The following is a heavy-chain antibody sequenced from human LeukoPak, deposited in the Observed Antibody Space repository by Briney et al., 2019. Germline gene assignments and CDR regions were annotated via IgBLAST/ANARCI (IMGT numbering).Heavy chain of an antibody. Sequence: ASVKVSCKASGYTFTSYDINWVRQATGQGLEWMGWMNPNSGNTGYAQKFQGRVTMTRNTSISTAYMELSSLRSEDTAVYYCATDPITMVRGVIAAWGQGTLVTVSS. CDR3: ATDPITMVRGVIAA. V-gene: IGHV1-8*01. D-gene: IGHD3-10*01. J-gene: IGHJ4*02. CDR1: GYTFTSYD. CDR2: MNPNSGNT.